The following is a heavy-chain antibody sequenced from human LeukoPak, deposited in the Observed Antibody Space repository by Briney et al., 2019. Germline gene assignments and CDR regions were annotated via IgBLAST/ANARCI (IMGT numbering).Heavy chain of an antibody. J-gene: IGHJ6*02. CDR2: INGDGSST. Sequence: GGSLRLSCAASGFAFNKYWVHWVRQVPGKGLVWLSRINGDGSSTMYADSVKGRFTICRDNAKSTLYLQMNSLRAEDTAVYYCAKTDSTIPNLLDVWGQGTTVTVSS. CDR1: GFAFNKYW. V-gene: IGHV3-74*03. D-gene: IGHD2-15*01. CDR3: AKTDSTIPNLLDV.